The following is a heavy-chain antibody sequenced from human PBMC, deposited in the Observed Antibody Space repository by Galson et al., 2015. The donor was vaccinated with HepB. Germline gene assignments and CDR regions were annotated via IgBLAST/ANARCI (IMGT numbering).Heavy chain of an antibody. D-gene: IGHD3-9*01. V-gene: IGHV1-46*04. CDR2: INPSGGST. CDR3: ARDVTDILTGYSHYGMDV. CDR1: GYTFTSYY. Sequence: SVKVSCKASGYTFTSYYMHWVRQAPGQGLEWMGIINPSGGSTSYAQKLQGRVTMTRDTSTSTVYVELSSLRSEDTAVYYCARDVTDILTGYSHYGMDVWGQGTTVTVSS. J-gene: IGHJ6*02.